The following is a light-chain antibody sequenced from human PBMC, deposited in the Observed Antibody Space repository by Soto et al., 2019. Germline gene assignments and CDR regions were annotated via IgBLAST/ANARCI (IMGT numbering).Light chain of an antibody. J-gene: IGKJ4*01. CDR1: KSIRSY. CDR3: QQSYSTLLT. V-gene: IGKV1-39*01. Sequence: DIQMTQSPSSLSASVRDRDTITSRASKSIRSYLNWHSQKPVTAPQRLSNGASSLQSRVPCIFSGSGSGTDFTLTISSLQPEDFATYYCQQSYSTLLTFGGGTKVDIK. CDR2: GAS.